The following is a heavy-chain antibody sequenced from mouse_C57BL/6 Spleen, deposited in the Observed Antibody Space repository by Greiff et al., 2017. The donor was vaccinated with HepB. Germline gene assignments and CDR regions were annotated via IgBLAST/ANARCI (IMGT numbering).Heavy chain of an antibody. V-gene: IGHV5-9-1*02. CDR2: ISSGGDYI. CDR1: GFTFSSYA. D-gene: IGHD2-1*01. J-gene: IGHJ3*01. CDR3: TREGKKTYGNYVAWFAY. Sequence: EVQRVESGEGLVKPGGSLKLSCAASGFTFSSYAMSWVRQTPEKRLEWVAYISSGGDYIYYADTVKGRFTISRDNARNTLYLQMSSLKSEDTAMYYCTREGKKTYGNYVAWFAYWGQGTLVTVSA.